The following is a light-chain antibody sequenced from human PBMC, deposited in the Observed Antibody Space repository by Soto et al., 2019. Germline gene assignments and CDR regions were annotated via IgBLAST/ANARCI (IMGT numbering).Light chain of an antibody. J-gene: IGKJ4*01. CDR2: DAS. V-gene: IGKV3-15*01. Sequence: EIVLTQSPATLSVSPGDRATLSCRASQSISSDLAWFQQKPGQAPRFLIHDASTRATGIPARFSGSGSETEFTLTISRLQSEDVAIYYCQQYNNWPLTFGGGTKVEIK. CDR1: QSISSD. CDR3: QQYNNWPLT.